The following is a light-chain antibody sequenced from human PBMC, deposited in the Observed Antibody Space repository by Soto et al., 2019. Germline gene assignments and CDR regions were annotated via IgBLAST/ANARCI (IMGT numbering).Light chain of an antibody. Sequence: QSVLTQPPSASGTPGQGVTISCSGSSSNIGSNTVNWYQHLPGTAPKVLIYSNSQRPPGVPDRFSGSKSGTSASLAISGLQSEDEADYYCAARDDSLNGYVFGTGTEVTVL. CDR1: SSNIGSNT. J-gene: IGLJ1*01. CDR2: SNS. V-gene: IGLV1-44*01. CDR3: AARDDSLNGYV.